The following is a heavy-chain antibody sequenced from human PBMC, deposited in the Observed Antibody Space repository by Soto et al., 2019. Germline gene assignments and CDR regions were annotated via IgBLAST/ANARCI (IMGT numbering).Heavy chain of an antibody. J-gene: IGHJ4*02. CDR1: GDSISSSKW. CDR2: VYHSGST. V-gene: IGHV4-4*02. D-gene: IGHD6-13*01. Sequence: QVQLQESGPALVKPSGTLSLTCAVSGDSISSSKWWSWVRQPPGKGLEWIGEVYHSGSTNYNPSLKXRLXXSXYKSKNQFSLNLSSVTDADTAVYYCARGERQQQRDYWGQGTLVTVSS. CDR3: ARGERQQQRDY.